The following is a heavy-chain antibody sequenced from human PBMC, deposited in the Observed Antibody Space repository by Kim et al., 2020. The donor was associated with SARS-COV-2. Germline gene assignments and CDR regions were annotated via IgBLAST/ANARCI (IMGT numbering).Heavy chain of an antibody. CDR2: ISYSGNS. Sequence: SETLSLTCSVSGGSIRSGGKFWTWIRQHPAKGLEWIGYISYSGNSHYSPSLRSRVSISLQTSENQFSLELTSVTAADTAVYYCARDHPLDYWGQGILVTV. CDR3: ARDHPLDY. J-gene: IGHJ4*02. V-gene: IGHV4-31*03. CDR1: GGSIRSGGKF.